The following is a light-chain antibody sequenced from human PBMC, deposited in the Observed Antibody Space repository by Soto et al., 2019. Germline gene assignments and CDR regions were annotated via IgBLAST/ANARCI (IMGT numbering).Light chain of an antibody. CDR3: LLTYSGDYGALRV. CDR2: DTD. V-gene: IGLV7-46*01. J-gene: IGLJ3*02. CDR1: TGAVISSHY. Sequence: QAVVTPVPSLTVSPGGTVTLSCGSNTGAVISSHYHCWFQRKPGQAPRTLIHDTDHKDSWTPARFSDSLLGGNAALTLSGAQAEDESVYYCLLTYSGDYGALRVFGGGTKVTVL.